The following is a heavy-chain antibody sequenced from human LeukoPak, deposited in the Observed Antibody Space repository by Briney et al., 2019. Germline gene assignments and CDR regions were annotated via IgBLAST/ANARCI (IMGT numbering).Heavy chain of an antibody. CDR3: AKDRYYDSSGYQN. J-gene: IGHJ4*02. Sequence: GGSLRLSCAASGFTFSSYAMSWVRQAPGKGLEWVSAISGSGGSTYYADSVKGRFTISRDNSKNTLCLQMNSLRAEDTAVYYCAKDRYYDSSGYQNWGQGTLVTVSS. D-gene: IGHD3-22*01. CDR2: ISGSGGST. CDR1: GFTFSSYA. V-gene: IGHV3-23*01.